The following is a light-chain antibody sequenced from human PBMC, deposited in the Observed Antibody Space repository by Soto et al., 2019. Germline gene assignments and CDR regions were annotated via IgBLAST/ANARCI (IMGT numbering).Light chain of an antibody. CDR1: SSDVGGYNY. CDR3: CSYAGSNNF. V-gene: IGLV2-8*01. J-gene: IGLJ1*01. Sequence: QSALTQPPSASGSPGQSVTISCTGTSSDVGGYNYVSWYQQHPGKAPKLMIYEVSKRPSGVPDRFSGSKSGNTASLTVSGLQAEDEADYYSCSYAGSNNFFGTGTKLTVL. CDR2: EVS.